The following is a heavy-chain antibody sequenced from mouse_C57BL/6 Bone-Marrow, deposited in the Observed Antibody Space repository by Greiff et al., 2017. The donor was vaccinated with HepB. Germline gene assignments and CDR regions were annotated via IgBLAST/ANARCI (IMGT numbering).Heavy chain of an antibody. V-gene: IGHV5-16*01. CDR2: INYDGSST. D-gene: IGHD1-1*01. J-gene: IGHJ2*01. CDR3: ARGLSTVVPFDY. CDR1: GFTFSDYY. Sequence: EVQLVESEGGLVQPGSSMKLSCTASGFTFSDYYMAWVRQVPEKGLEWVANINYDGSSTYYLDSLKSRFIISRDNAKNILYLQMSSLKSEDTATYYCARGLSTVVPFDYWGQGTTLTVSS.